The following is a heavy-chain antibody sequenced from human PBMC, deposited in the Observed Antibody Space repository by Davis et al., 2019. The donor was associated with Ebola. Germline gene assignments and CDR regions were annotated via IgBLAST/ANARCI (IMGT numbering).Heavy chain of an antibody. CDR1: GFTFHDYA. Sequence: SLKISCAASGFTFHDYAMHWVRQAPGKGLEWVSGISWNSGSIGYADSVKGRFTISRENAKNSLNLQMNSLRVEDTAVYYCVVRDERALGYWGQGTLVTVSS. CDR2: ISWNSGSI. D-gene: IGHD2-8*01. V-gene: IGHV3-9*01. CDR3: VVRDERALGY. J-gene: IGHJ4*02.